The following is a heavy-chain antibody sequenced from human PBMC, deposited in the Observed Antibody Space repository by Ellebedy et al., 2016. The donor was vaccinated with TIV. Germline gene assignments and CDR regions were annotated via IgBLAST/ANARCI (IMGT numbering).Heavy chain of an antibody. D-gene: IGHD6-6*01. V-gene: IGHV3-7*01. J-gene: IGHJ4*02. Sequence: PGGSLRLSCAASGFAFSNYWLTWVRQAPGKGLEWVANINQDASEKYYVDSVKGRFTISRDNVENSAYLQMNSLRAEDTAVYYCAGRPYPSKIAPRPFYWGQGTLVTVSS. CDR1: GFAFSNYW. CDR3: AGRPYPSKIAPRPFY. CDR2: INQDASEK.